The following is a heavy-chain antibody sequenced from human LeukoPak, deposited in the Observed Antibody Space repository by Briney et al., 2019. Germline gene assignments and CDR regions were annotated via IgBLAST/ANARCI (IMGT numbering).Heavy chain of an antibody. CDR1: GFTFDDYG. D-gene: IGHD6-19*01. V-gene: IGHV3-20*04. J-gene: IGHJ4*02. Sequence: GGSLRLSCAASGFTFDDYGMSWVRQAPGKGLEWVSGINADSVKGRFTISRDNAKNSLYLQMNSLRAEDTAVYYCARDGAGAVADYWGQGTLVTVSS. CDR3: ARDGAGAVADY. CDR2: I.